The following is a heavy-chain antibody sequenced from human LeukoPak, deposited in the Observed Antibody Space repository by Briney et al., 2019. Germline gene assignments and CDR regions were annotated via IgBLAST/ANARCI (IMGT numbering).Heavy chain of an antibody. CDR1: GFSFSSYW. CDR2: IKEDESEK. CDR3: ATYSGAHHKTFDS. V-gene: IGHV3-7*03. Sequence: GGSLRLSCSASGFSFSSYWMSWDRQAPGKGLEWVANIKEDESEKDYVDSVKGRFTISRDNAKNSLYLQMSSLRAEDTAVYYCATYSGAHHKTFDSWGQGTLVTVSS. D-gene: IGHD1-26*01. J-gene: IGHJ4*02.